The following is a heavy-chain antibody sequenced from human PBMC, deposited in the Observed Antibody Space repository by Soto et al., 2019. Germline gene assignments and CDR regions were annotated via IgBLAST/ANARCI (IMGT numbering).Heavy chain of an antibody. D-gene: IGHD3-3*01. CDR3: ARWWSGSRQGFDP. J-gene: IGHJ5*02. Sequence: QVQLQESGPGLVKPSQTLSLTCTVSGGSISSGDYYWSWIRQHPGKGLEWIGYIYYSGSTYYNPSLKSRVTISVDASKNQFSLKLSSVNAADTAVYYCARWWSGSRQGFDPWGQGNLVTVSS. V-gene: IGHV4-31*03. CDR2: IYYSGST. CDR1: GGSISSGDYY.